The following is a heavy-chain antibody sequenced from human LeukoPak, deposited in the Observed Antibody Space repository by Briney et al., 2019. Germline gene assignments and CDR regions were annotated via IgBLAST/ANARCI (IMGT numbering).Heavy chain of an antibody. V-gene: IGHV5-51*01. CDR2: AYAGGCDT. CDR3: GRIYEYDVLNNYYPLFDH. J-gene: IGHJ4*02. Sequence: GESLKISCNGAGYTFTTSWIGWVRPMPGKGLEWMGIAYAGGCDTRYSQSLQGQVTISADKFISTAYLQWSRLKASDTAMYYCGRIYEYDVLNNYYPLFDHWGQGTLVTVS. CDR1: GYTFTTSW. D-gene: IGHD3-9*01.